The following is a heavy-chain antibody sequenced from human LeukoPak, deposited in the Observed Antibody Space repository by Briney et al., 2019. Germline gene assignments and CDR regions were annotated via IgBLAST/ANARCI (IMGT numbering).Heavy chain of an antibody. CDR1: GFTFSSYA. D-gene: IGHD6-13*01. Sequence: GGSLRLSCAASGFTFSSYAMSWVRQAPGKGLEWVSAISGSGGSTYYAGSVKGRFTISRDNSKNTLYLQMNSLRAEDTAVYYCARDSSSWYPHFDYWGQGTLVTVSS. J-gene: IGHJ4*02. V-gene: IGHV3-23*01. CDR3: ARDSSSWYPHFDY. CDR2: ISGSGGST.